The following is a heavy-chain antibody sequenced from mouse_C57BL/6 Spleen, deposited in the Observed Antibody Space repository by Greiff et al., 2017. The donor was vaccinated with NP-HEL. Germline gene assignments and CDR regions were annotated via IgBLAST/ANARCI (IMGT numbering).Heavy chain of an antibody. Sequence: VQLQQSGPELVKPGASVKISCKASGYAFSSSWMNWVKQRPGKGLEWIGRIYPGDGGTNYNGKFKGKATLTADKSSSTAYMQLSSLTSEDSAVYFCARQRYYYAMDYWGQGTSVTVSS. J-gene: IGHJ4*01. CDR3: ARQRYYYAMDY. D-gene: IGHD1-1*01. CDR2: IYPGDGGT. CDR1: GYAFSSSW. V-gene: IGHV1-82*01.